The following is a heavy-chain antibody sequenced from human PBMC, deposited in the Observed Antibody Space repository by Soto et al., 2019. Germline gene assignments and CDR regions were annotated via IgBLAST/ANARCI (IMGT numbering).Heavy chain of an antibody. D-gene: IGHD3-3*01. Sequence: SETLSLTCTVSGGSISSYYWSWIRQPAGKGLEWIGRIYTSGSTNYNPSLKSRVTMSVDTSKNQFSLKLSSVTAADTAVYYCAREARITIFGVVHYGMDVWGQGTTVTVSS. J-gene: IGHJ6*02. V-gene: IGHV4-4*07. CDR2: IYTSGST. CDR3: AREARITIFGVVHYGMDV. CDR1: GGSISSYY.